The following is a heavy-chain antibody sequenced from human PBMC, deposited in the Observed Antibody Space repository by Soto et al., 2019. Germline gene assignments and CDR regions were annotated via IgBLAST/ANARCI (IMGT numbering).Heavy chain of an antibody. D-gene: IGHD4-17*01. J-gene: IGHJ6*03. CDR3: ARDRPDYGGHYYDYYMDV. V-gene: IGHV4-59*01. CDR2: IYYSGST. Sequence: QVQLQESGPGLVKPSETLSLTCTVSGGSISSYYWSWIRQPPGKGLEWIGYIYYSGSTNYNPSLKSRVTISVDTSKNQFSLKLSSVTAADTAVYYCARDRPDYGGHYYDYYMDVWGKGTTVTVSS. CDR1: GGSISSYY.